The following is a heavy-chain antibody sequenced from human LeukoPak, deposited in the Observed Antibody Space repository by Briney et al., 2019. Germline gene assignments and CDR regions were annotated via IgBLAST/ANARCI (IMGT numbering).Heavy chain of an antibody. Sequence: GASVKVSCKVSGYTLTELSMHWVRQAPGKGLERMGGFDPEDGETIYAQKFQGRVTMTEDTSTDTAYMELSSLRSEDTAVYYCATVASYYYGSGSYPRFFDYWGQGTLVTVSS. D-gene: IGHD3-10*01. CDR2: FDPEDGET. V-gene: IGHV1-24*01. J-gene: IGHJ4*02. CDR1: GYTLTELS. CDR3: ATVASYYYGSGSYPRFFDY.